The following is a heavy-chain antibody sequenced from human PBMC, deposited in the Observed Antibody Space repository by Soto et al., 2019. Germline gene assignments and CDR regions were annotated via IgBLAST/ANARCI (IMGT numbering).Heavy chain of an antibody. V-gene: IGHV4-30-4*01. J-gene: IGHJ4*02. CDR2: ISYSGST. CDR3: ASMGTPATGLYYFDY. Sequence: PSETLSLTCTVSGGSISSGNYYWSWIRQPPGKGLEWIGFISYSGSTYYSLSLKSRVTISVDTSKNQFSLNLSFVTAADTAVYYFASMGTPATGLYYFDYWGQGTLVTVSS. D-gene: IGHD5-18*01. CDR1: GGSISSGNYY.